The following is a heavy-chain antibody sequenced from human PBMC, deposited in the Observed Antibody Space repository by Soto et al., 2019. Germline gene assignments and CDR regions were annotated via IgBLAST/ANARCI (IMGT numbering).Heavy chain of an antibody. Sequence: QVQLVQSGAEVKKPGASVKVSCKASGYTFTGYYMHWVRQAPGQGLEWMGWLNPNSGGTNYAQKFQGWVTMTRDTSISKAYMELSRLRSDDTAVYYCARAYYGSGSYYDYYGMDVWGQGTTVTVSS. CDR1: GYTFTGYY. J-gene: IGHJ6*02. CDR3: ARAYYGSGSYYDYYGMDV. CDR2: LNPNSGGT. V-gene: IGHV1-2*04. D-gene: IGHD3-10*01.